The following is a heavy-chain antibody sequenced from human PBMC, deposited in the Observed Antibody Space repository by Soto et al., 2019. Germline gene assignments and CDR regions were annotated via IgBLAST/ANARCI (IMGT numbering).Heavy chain of an antibody. CDR2: IYYSGNT. J-gene: IGHJ6*01. Sequence: SETLAITCSVSEGSISIGYYYWSWIRQPPGKGLEWIGNIYYSGNTYYNPSLKSRLIISIDTSKKQFSLKVGSVTAADTAVYYCASYSLYGMDVWGQGTTVTVSS. CDR3: ASYSLYGMDV. D-gene: IGHD2-21*01. V-gene: IGHV4-30-4*01. CDR1: EGSISIGYYY.